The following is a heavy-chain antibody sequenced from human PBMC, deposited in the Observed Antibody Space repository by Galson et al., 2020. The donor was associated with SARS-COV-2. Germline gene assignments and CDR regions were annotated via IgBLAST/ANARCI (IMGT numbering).Heavy chain of an antibody. CDR3: AKKPPASGAIDI. Sequence: GGSLRLSCAASGFSFHESGMTWVRQVPGKGLEWVSGINRNGDLTNYADSVKGRFTISRDNAKNSLYLQMDNLRVEDTALYYCAKKPPASGAIDIWGQGIMVTVSS. CDR2: INRNGDLT. D-gene: IGHD6-25*01. J-gene: IGHJ3*02. CDR1: GFSFHESG. V-gene: IGHV3-20*04.